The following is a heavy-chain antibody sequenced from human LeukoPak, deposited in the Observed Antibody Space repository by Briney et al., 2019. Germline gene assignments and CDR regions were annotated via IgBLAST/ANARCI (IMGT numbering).Heavy chain of an antibody. CDR3: ARGPARYYDFWSGYSYYMDV. D-gene: IGHD3-3*01. CDR2: IYYSGST. Sequence: PSETLSLTCTVPGGSISSSSYYWGWIRQPPGKGLEWIGSIYYSGSTYYNPSLKSRVTISVDTSKNQFSLKLSSVTAADTAVYYCARGPARYYDFWSGYSYYMDVWGKGTTVTVSS. J-gene: IGHJ6*03. V-gene: IGHV4-39*01. CDR1: GGSISSSSYY.